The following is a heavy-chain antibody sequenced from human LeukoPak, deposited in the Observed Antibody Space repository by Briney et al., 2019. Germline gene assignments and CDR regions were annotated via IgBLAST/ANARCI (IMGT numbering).Heavy chain of an antibody. CDR2: INPNSGDT. D-gene: IGHD5-12*01. Sequence: ASVKVSCKASGFTFTGYYIHWVRQAPGQGLDWMGWINPNSGDTHYARKFQGRVTMTSDTSISAAYMELSSPTSDDTAVYYCARGDGFGGYDLISYWGQGTLVTGSS. CDR3: ARGDGFGGYDLISY. V-gene: IGHV1-2*02. J-gene: IGHJ4*02. CDR1: GFTFTGYY.